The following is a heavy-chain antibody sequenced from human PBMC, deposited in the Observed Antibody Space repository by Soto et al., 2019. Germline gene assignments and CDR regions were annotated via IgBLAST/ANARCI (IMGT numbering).Heavy chain of an antibody. CDR1: GGSFSGYY. CDR2: INHSGST. D-gene: IGHD2-15*01. Sequence: SETLSLTCAVYGGSFSGYYWSWIRQPPGKGLEWIGEINHSGSTNYNPSLKSRVTISVDTSKNQFSLKLSSVTAADTAVYYCARARSRYCSGGSCYFPLYYFDYWGQGTLVTVSS. CDR3: ARARSRYCSGGSCYFPLYYFDY. J-gene: IGHJ4*02. V-gene: IGHV4-34*01.